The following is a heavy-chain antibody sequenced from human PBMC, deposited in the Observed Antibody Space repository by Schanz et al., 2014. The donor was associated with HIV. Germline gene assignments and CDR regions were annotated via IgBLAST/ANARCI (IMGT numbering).Heavy chain of an antibody. J-gene: IGHJ4*02. CDR2: ISGGGGST. D-gene: IGHD3-22*01. CDR1: GLTFGSYA. CDR3: AKSSGRSFGYFDS. Sequence: EVQLLESGGGLAQPGGSLRLSCAASGLTFGSYAMSWVRQAPGKGLEWVSAISGGGGSTYYADSVKGRLTISRDNSKNTLFLQMNSLRAEDTAVYYCAKSSGRSFGYFDSWGQGLLVTVSS. V-gene: IGHV3-23*01.